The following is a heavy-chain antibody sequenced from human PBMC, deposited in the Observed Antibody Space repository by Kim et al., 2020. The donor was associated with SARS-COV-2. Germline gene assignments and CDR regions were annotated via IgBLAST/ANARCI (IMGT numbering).Heavy chain of an antibody. CDR1: GFTFSSYG. CDR2: ISYDGSNK. V-gene: IGHV3-30*18. J-gene: IGHJ6*01. Sequence: GGSLRLSCAASGFTFSSYGMHWVRQAPGKGLEWVAVISYDGSNKYYADSVKGRFTISRDNSKNTLYLQMNSLIAEDTAMYYCAKGPLKDLWSRYYYYGM. CDR3: AKGPLKDLWSRYYYYGM. D-gene: IGHD3-3*01.